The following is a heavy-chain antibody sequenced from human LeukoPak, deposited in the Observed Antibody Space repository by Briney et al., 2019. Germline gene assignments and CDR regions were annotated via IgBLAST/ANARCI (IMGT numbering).Heavy chain of an antibody. V-gene: IGHV3-30*02. CDR3: AKALTYYDFWSGYYTGGAFDI. J-gene: IGHJ3*02. D-gene: IGHD3-3*01. Sequence: GGSLRLSCAASGFTFSSYGMHWVRQAPGKGLEWVAFIRYDGSNKYYADSVKGRFTISRDNSKNTLYLQMNSLRAEDTAVYYCAKALTYYDFWSGYYTGGAFDIWGQGTMVTVSS. CDR2: IRYDGSNK. CDR1: GFTFSSYG.